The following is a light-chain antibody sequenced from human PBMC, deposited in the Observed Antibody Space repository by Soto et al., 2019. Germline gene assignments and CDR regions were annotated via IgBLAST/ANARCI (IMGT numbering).Light chain of an antibody. CDR3: AAWDDSLSGYV. CDR1: SSNIGSNY. V-gene: IGLV1-47*01. J-gene: IGLJ1*01. Sequence: QSVLTHPPSASVTPGQRVTISCSGSSSNIGSNYVYWYQQLPGTAPKLLIYRNNQRPSGVPDRFSGSKSGTSASLAISGLRSEDEADYYCAAWDDSLSGYVFGTGTKLTVL. CDR2: RNN.